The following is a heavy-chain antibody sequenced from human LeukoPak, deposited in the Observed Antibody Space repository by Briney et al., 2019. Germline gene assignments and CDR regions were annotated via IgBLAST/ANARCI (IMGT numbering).Heavy chain of an antibody. J-gene: IGHJ4*02. D-gene: IGHD3-10*01. CDR1: GFTFSSYA. Sequence: GGSLRLSXAASGFTFSSYAMSWVRQAPGKGLEWVSAISGSGGSTYYADSVKGRFTISRDNSKNTLYLQMNSLGAEDTAVYYRAKFGSWYYSPYYFDYWGQGTLVTVSS. CDR2: ISGSGGST. V-gene: IGHV3-23*01. CDR3: AKFGSWYYSPYYFDY.